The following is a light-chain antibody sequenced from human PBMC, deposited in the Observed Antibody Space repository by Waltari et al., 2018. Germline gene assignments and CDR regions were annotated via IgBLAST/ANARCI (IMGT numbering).Light chain of an antibody. CDR3: LQYFDVPQT. J-gene: IGKJ2*01. Sequence: VMTQSPDSLAVSLGERATLTCRSSQSFFLSSNNKNYVAWYQHKPGQPPKLLIYWASIREAGVPDRFTGSGSGTQFTLTISSLQAEDVAVYFCLQYFDVPQTFGQGTKLEI. CDR2: WAS. CDR1: QSFFLSSNNKNY. V-gene: IGKV4-1*01.